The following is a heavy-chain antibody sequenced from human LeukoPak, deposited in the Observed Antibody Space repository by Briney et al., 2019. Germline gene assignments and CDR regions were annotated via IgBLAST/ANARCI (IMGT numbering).Heavy chain of an antibody. CDR3: TTDSIHGYYFDY. Sequence: GGSLRLSCAASGFIFSNAWMTWVRQAPGKGLEWVGRIKSKTDGGTTDYAAPVKGRFTISRDDSKNTLYLQMNSLKTEDTAVYYCTTDSIHGYYFDYWGQGTLVTVSS. D-gene: IGHD2-2*02. CDR1: GFIFSNAW. J-gene: IGHJ4*02. V-gene: IGHV3-15*01. CDR2: IKSKTDGGTT.